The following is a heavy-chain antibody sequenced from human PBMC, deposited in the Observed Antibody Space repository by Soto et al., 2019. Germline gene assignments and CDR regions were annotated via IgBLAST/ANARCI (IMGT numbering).Heavy chain of an antibody. V-gene: IGHV4-38-2*01. D-gene: IGHD3-22*01. CDR2: IYHSGST. CDR1: GYSISGGYC. J-gene: IGHJ4*02. Sequence: PSETLSLTCAVSGYSISGGYCWGWIRQPPGKGLEWIGSIYHSGSTYYNPSLKSRVTISVDTSKNQFSLKLSSVTAADTAVYYCARNYYNSKVYGYWGQGTLVTVSS. CDR3: ARNYYNSKVYGY.